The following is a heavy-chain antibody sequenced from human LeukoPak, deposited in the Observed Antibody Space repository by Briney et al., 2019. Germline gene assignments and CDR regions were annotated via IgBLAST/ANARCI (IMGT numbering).Heavy chain of an antibody. Sequence: ASVKVSCKASGGTFSSYAISWVRQAPGQGLEWMGGIIPIFGTANYAQKFQGRVTITADESTSTAYMELSSLRSEDTAVYYCAGGNELGQFDPWGQGTLVTVSS. CDR1: GGTFSSYA. D-gene: IGHD3-16*01. J-gene: IGHJ5*02. V-gene: IGHV1-69*13. CDR3: AGGNELGQFDP. CDR2: IIPIFGTA.